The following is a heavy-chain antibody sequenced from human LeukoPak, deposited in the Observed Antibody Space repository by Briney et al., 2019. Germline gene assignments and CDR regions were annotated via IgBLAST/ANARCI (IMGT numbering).Heavy chain of an antibody. D-gene: IGHD3-22*01. Sequence: PSGTLSLTCAVSGGSISSSNWWSWVRQPPGKGLEWIGEIYHSGSTNYNPSLKSRVTISVDTSKNQFSLKLSSVTAADTAVYYCARVWENYYDSCGYPYYFDYWGQGTLVTVSS. CDR2: IYHSGST. J-gene: IGHJ4*02. CDR1: GGSISSSNW. CDR3: ARVWENYYDSCGYPYYFDY. V-gene: IGHV4-4*02.